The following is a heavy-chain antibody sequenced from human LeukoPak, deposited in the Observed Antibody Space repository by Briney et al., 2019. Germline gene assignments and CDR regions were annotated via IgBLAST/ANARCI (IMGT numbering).Heavy chain of an antibody. CDR1: GFTFSSYA. J-gene: IGHJ4*02. CDR3: AKARYRTYDSMGLFDY. CDR2: ISGSGGST. D-gene: IGHD2/OR15-2a*01. V-gene: IGHV3-23*01. Sequence: PGGSLRLSCAASGFTFSSYAMSWVRQAPGKGLEWVSAISGSGGSTYYADSVKGRFTISRDNSKNTLYLQMNGLRAEDTAVYYCAKARYRTYDSMGLFDYWGQGTLVTVSS.